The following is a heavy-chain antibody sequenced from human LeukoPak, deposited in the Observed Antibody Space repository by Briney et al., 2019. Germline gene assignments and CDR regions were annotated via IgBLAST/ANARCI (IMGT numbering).Heavy chain of an antibody. D-gene: IGHD2-2*01. CDR3: ASYDAWSSTSASDYYYYMDV. Sequence: GASVKVSCKASGGTFSSYAISWVRQAPGQGLEWMGGIIPIFGTANYAQKFQGRVTITADESTSTAYMELSSLRSEDTAVYYCASYDAWSSTSASDYYYYMDVWGKGTTVTISS. CDR2: IIPIFGTA. V-gene: IGHV1-69*13. J-gene: IGHJ6*03. CDR1: GGTFSSYA.